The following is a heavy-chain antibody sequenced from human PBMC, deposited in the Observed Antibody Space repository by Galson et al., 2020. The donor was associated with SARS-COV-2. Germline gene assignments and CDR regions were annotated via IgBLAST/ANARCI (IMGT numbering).Heavy chain of an antibody. CDR2: IYYSGST. V-gene: IGHV4-39*01. CDR3: ARRTYCGSGSTYWFDP. D-gene: IGHD3-10*01. J-gene: IGHJ5*02. CDR1: GGSISSSSHY. Sequence: SETLSLTCTVSGGSISSSSHYWGWIRQPPGKGLECVGFIYYSGSTFYNPSLKSRATISVDTSKNQFSLKLSSVTAADTAIYYCARRTYCGSGSTYWFDPWGQGTLVTVSS.